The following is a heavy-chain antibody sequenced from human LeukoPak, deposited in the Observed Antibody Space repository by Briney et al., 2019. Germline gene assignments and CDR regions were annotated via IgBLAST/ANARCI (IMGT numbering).Heavy chain of an antibody. CDR2: IYTSGST. V-gene: IGHV4-61*02. CDR3: GRVTTGGYYNC. CDR1: GGSISSGSYY. Sequence: PSQTLSLTCTVSGGSISSGSYYWSWIRQPAGKGLEWIGRIYTSGSTNYNPSLKSRVTISVDTSKNQFSLKLSSVTAADTAVDYWGRVTTGGYYNCWGQGTLVTVSS. J-gene: IGHJ4*02. D-gene: IGHD3-22*01.